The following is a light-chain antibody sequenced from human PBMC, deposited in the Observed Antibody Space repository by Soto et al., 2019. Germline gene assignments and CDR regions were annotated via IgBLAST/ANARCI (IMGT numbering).Light chain of an antibody. CDR3: SSYTSSSTYV. CDR2: DVS. J-gene: IGLJ1*01. CDR1: SSDVGGYNY. Sequence: QYVLTQPASVSGSPGQSITISCTGTSSDVGGYNYVSWYQQHPGKAPKLMIYDVSNRPSGISNRFSGSKSGNTASLTISGLQAEDEADYYCSSYTSSSTYVFGTGTKLTV. V-gene: IGLV2-14*01.